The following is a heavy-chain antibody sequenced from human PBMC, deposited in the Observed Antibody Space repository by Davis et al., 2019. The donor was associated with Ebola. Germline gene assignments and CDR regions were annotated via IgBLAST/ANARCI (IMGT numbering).Heavy chain of an antibody. CDR2: IKQDGSEK. CDR1: GFTFSSYW. CDR3: ARYPGMAAAGTGYYYGMDV. Sequence: GESLKISCAASGFTFSSYWMSWVRQAPGKGLEWVANIKQDGSEKYYVDSVKGRFTISRDNAKNSLYLQMNSLRAEDTAVYYCARYPGMAAAGTGYYYGMDVWGQGTTVTVSS. V-gene: IGHV3-7*01. D-gene: IGHD6-13*01. J-gene: IGHJ6*02.